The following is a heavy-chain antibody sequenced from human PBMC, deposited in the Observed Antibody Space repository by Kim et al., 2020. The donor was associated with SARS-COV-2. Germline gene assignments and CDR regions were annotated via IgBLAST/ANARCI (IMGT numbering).Heavy chain of an antibody. CDR3: SRDLSNSWYYYGMDV. D-gene: IGHD6-13*01. V-gene: IGHV3-53*01. CDR1: GFIFSSNY. CDR2: IYRGGRK. J-gene: IGHJ6*02. Sequence: GGSLRLSCAASGFIFSSNYMSWVRQAPGKGLEWISVIYRGGRKFYAVSGKGRFIISRDHSTNTLYLQLNSLRAEDTAVYYCSRDLSNSWYYYGMDVWGQGTPVTVSS.